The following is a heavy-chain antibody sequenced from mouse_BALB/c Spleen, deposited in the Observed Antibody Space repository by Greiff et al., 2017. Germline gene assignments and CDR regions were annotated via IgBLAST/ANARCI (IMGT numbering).Heavy chain of an antibody. CDR3: ARSDGNFFDY. Sequence: EVHLVESGGGLVQPGGSRKLSCAASGFTFSSFGMHWVRQAPEKGLEWVAYISSGSSTIYYADTVKGRFTISRDNPKNTLFLQMTSLRSEDTAMYYCARSDGNFFDYWGQGTTLTVSS. CDR2: ISSGSSTI. J-gene: IGHJ2*01. D-gene: IGHD2-1*01. V-gene: IGHV5-17*02. CDR1: GFTFSSFG.